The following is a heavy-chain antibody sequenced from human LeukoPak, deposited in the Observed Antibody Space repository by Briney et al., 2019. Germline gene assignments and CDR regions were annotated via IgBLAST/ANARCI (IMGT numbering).Heavy chain of an antibody. CDR3: ARVGAYCTSSSCSDY. CDR2: INPSGGST. D-gene: IGHD2-2*01. CDR1: GYTFTSYY. J-gene: IGHJ4*02. V-gene: IGHV1-46*01. Sequence: ASVKVSCKASGYTFTSYYMHWVRQAPGQGLEWMGIINPSGGSTSYAQKFQGRVTMTTDTSTSTAYMELRSLRSDDTAVYFCARVGAYCTSSSCSDYWGQGNLVTVSS.